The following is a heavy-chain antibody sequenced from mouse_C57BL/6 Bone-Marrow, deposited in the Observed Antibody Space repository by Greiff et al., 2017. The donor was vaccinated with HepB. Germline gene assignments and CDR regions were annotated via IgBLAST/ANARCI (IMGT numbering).Heavy chain of an antibody. Sequence: QVHVKQPGAELVRPGTSVKMSCKASGYTFTNYWIGWAKQRPGHGLEWIGDIYPGGGYTNYNEKFKGKATLTADKSSSTAYMQFSSLTSEDSAIYYCARYYSNSYYYAMDYWGQGTSVTVSS. V-gene: IGHV1-63*01. CDR2: IYPGGGYT. J-gene: IGHJ4*01. D-gene: IGHD2-5*01. CDR3: ARYYSNSYYYAMDY. CDR1: GYTFTNYW.